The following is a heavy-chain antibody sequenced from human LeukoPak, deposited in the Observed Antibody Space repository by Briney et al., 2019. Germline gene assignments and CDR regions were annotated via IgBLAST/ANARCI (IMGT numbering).Heavy chain of an antibody. CDR3: ARGYDYPRSRYYYYYGIDV. J-gene: IGHJ6*02. CDR1: GGSFSGYY. CDR2: INHSGST. V-gene: IGHV4-34*01. D-gene: IGHD5-12*01. Sequence: SETLSLTCAVYGGSFSGYYWSWIRQPPGKGLEWIGEINHSGSTNYNPSLKSRVTISVDTSKNQFSLKLSSVTAADTAVYYCARGYDYPRSRYYYYYGIDVWGQGTTVTVSS.